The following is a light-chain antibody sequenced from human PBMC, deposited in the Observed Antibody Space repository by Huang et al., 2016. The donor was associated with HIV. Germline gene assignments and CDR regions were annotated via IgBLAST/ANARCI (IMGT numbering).Light chain of an antibody. CDR1: QSGSSN. Sequence: EIVMTQSPATLSVSPGERATLSCRASQSGSSNLDWYQQKPGQAPRLLIYGASTRATGIPARFSGSGSGTEFTLTISSLQSEDFAVYYCQQYNNWPPWT. J-gene: IGKJ1*01. CDR2: GAS. CDR3: QQYNNWPPWT. V-gene: IGKV3-15*01.